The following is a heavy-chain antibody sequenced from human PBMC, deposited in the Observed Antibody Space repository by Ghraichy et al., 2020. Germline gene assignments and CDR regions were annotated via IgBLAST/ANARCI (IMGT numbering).Heavy chain of an antibody. CDR3: AREPYDSSGYYSPSFDY. Sequence: ASVKVSCKASGYTFTSYYMHWVRQAPGQGLEWMGIINPSGGSTSYAQKFQGRVTMTRDTSTSTVYMELSSLRSEDTAVYYCAREPYDSSGYYSPSFDYWGQGTLVTVSS. J-gene: IGHJ4*02. V-gene: IGHV1-46*01. CDR1: GYTFTSYY. CDR2: INPSGGST. D-gene: IGHD3-22*01.